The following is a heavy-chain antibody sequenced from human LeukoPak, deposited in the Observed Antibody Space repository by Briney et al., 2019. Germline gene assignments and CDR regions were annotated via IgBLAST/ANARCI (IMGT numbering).Heavy chain of an antibody. J-gene: IGHJ3*02. D-gene: IGHD3-16*01. CDR2: IKQDGSEI. V-gene: IGHV3-7*01. Sequence: GGSLRLSCTASGFTFSTYWMSWVRQAQGKGLEWVANIKQDGSEIYYVDSMKGRFTISRDNAKNSLYLQMNNLRAEDTAVYYCASLIWGGGFDIWGQGTMVTVSS. CDR1: GFTFSTYW. CDR3: ASLIWGGGFDI.